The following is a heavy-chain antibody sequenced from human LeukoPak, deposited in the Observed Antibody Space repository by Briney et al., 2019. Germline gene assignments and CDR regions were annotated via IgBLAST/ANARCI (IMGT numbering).Heavy chain of an antibody. CDR1: GYTFTGYY. J-gene: IGHJ4*02. CDR3: ARSRDKSSGFYYFDY. Sequence: ASVKVSCKASGYTFTGYYMHWVRQAPGQGLEWMGRINPNSGGTNYAQKFQGRVTMTRDTSISTAHMELSRLRSDDTAVYYCARSRDKSSGFYYFDYWGQGTLVTVSS. CDR2: INPNSGGT. V-gene: IGHV1-2*06. D-gene: IGHD6-19*01.